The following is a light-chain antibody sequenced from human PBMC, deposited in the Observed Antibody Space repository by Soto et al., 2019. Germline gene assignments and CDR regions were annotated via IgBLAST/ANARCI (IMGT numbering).Light chain of an antibody. CDR1: SSDVGKFNF. CDR2: EGT. Sequence: QSALTQPASVSGSPGQSITISCTGTSSDVGKFNFVSWYQQHPGKAPKFIIYEGTKRTSGVSNRFSGSKSGNTASLTISGLQPEDEAEYLCCSYAGTTTYVFGTGTKVTVL. J-gene: IGLJ1*01. V-gene: IGLV2-23*01. CDR3: CSYAGTTTYV.